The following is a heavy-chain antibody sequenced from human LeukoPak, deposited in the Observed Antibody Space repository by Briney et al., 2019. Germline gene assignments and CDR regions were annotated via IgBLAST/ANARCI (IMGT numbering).Heavy chain of an antibody. Sequence: PSETLSLTCTVSGGSISSGGYYWSWIRQHPGKDLEWIGYVYYSGSTYYNPSLKSRVTVSVDTSKNQFSLKLTSVTAADTAVYYCARDLRTTVSTGIDPWGQGTLVTVSS. CDR2: VYYSGST. D-gene: IGHD4-17*01. CDR3: ARDLRTTVSTGIDP. CDR1: GGSISSGGYY. V-gene: IGHV4-31*03. J-gene: IGHJ5*02.